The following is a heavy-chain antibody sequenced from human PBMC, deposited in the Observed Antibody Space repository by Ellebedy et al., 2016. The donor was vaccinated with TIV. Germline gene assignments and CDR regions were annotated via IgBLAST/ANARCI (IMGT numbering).Heavy chain of an antibody. D-gene: IGHD3-3*01. CDR3: ARETYDSPFYLYYYGMDV. Sequence: SVKVSXXASGYTFTSYDISWVRQAPGQGLEWMGGIIPIFGTANYAQKFQGRVTITADKSTSTAYMELSSLRSEDTAVYYCARETYDSPFYLYYYGMDVWGQGTTVTVSS. V-gene: IGHV1-69*06. CDR2: IIPIFGTA. J-gene: IGHJ6*02. CDR1: GYTFTSYD.